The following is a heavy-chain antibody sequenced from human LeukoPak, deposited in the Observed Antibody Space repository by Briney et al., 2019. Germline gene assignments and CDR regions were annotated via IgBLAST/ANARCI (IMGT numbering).Heavy chain of an antibody. D-gene: IGHD6-25*01. CDR1: RFTFSSYW. CDR3: AEFYSGGWYFDY. J-gene: IGHJ4*02. CDR2: INSDGSST. Sequence: GGSLRLSCAASRFTFSSYWMHWVRQAPGKGLVWVSRINSDGSSTTYADSVRGRFTISRDTAKNTLYLQMNSLRAEDTAVYYCAEFYSGGWYFDYWGQGTLVTVSS. V-gene: IGHV3-74*01.